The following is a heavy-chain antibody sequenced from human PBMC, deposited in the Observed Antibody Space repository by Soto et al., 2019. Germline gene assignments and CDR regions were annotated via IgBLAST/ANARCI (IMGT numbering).Heavy chain of an antibody. CDR2: INPNSGGT. V-gene: IGHV1-2*02. J-gene: IGHJ3*02. D-gene: IGHD1-26*01. CDR3: AREISGSYYQNDAFDI. CDR1: GSTFTGYY. Sequence: GASVKVSCKASGSTFTGYYMHWVRQAPGQGLEWMGWINPNSGGTNYAQKFQGRVTMTRDTSISTAYMELSRLRSDDTAVYYCAREISGSYYQNDAFDIWGQGTMVTVSS.